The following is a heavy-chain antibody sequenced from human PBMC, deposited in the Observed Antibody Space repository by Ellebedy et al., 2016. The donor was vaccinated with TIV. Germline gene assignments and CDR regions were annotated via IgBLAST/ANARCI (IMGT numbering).Heavy chain of an antibody. CDR1: GFSLSRNW. V-gene: IGHV3-74*01. CDR3: ATVFDY. CDR2: IDEAGTGT. Sequence: PGGSLRLSCAVSGFSLSRNWIHWFRQAPGKGLVWVSRIDEAGTGTSYADSVRGRFTISRDTAKNTVYLQKNSLQVEDTAVYYCATVFDYWGQGTPVTVSS. J-gene: IGHJ4*02.